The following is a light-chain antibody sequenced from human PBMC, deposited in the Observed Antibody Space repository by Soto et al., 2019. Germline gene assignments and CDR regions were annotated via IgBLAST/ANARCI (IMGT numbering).Light chain of an antibody. CDR3: SSYAGSNNLYV. CDR2: EVS. J-gene: IGLJ1*01. V-gene: IGLV2-8*01. Sequence: QSVLTQPPSASGSPGQSVTISCTGTSSDVGGYNYVSWYQQHPGKAPKLMIYEVSKRPSGVPDRFSGSKSGNTASLTVSGLQAEDEADYYCSSYAGSNNLYVFGTGTKVTFL. CDR1: SSDVGGYNY.